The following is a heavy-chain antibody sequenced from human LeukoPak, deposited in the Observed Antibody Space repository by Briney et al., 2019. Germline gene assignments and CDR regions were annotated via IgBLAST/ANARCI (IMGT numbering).Heavy chain of an antibody. J-gene: IGHJ6*03. CDR2: IRFDGSDK. CDR3: AKVLPLTFYYMDV. V-gene: IGHV3-30*02. Sequence: PGGSLRLSCVASGVTFGTYGLHWVRQAPGKGLEWVAFIRFDGSDKYYADSVKGRFTISRDNSKNTLYLQMSSLRIEDTAMYYCAKVLPLTFYYMDVWGKGTTVTVSS. D-gene: IGHD4/OR15-4a*01. CDR1: GVTFGTYG.